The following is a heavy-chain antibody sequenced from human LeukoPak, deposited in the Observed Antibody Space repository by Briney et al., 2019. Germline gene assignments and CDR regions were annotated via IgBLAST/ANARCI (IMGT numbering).Heavy chain of an antibody. J-gene: IGHJ4*02. CDR1: GFTFSTYV. V-gene: IGHV3-64D*06. Sequence: GGSLRLSCSVSGFTFSTYVMHWVRQAPGKGLEYVSAISSNGDNTYYADSVKGRFTISRDNSKNTLYLQMSSLRADDTAVYYCVRGTGDWGQGTLVTVSS. CDR3: VRGTGD. CDR2: ISSNGDNT.